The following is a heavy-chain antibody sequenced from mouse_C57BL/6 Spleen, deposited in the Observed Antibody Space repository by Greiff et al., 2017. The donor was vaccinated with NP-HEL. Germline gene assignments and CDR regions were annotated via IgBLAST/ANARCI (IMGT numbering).Heavy chain of an antibody. CDR1: GYTFTSYW. V-gene: IGHV1-64*01. J-gene: IGHJ2*01. D-gene: IGHD2-1*01. Sequence: QVQLQQPGAELVKPGASVKLSCKASGYTFTSYWMHWVKQRPGQGLEWIGMIHPNSGSTNYNEKFKSKATLTVDKSSSTAYMQLSSLTSEDSAVYYCARTPYGNYEDFDYWGQGTTLTVSS. CDR2: IHPNSGST. CDR3: ARTPYGNYEDFDY.